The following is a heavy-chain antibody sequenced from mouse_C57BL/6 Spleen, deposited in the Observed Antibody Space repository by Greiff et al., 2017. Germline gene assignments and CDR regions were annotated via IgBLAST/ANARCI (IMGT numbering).Heavy chain of an antibody. V-gene: IGHV5-4*01. CDR1: GFTFSSYA. CDR2: ISDGGSYT. CDR3: ARGGDYFDY. J-gene: IGHJ2*01. Sequence: EVQVVESGGGLVKPGGFLKLSCAASGFTFSSYAMSWVRQTPEKRLEWVATISDGGSYTYYPDNVKGRFTISRDNAKNNLYLQMSHLKSEDTAMYYCARGGDYFDYWGQGTTLTVSS.